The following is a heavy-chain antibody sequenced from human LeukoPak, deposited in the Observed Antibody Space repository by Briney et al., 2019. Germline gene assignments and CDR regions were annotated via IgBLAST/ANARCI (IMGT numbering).Heavy chain of an antibody. CDR3: ARDYDHDRSGYDDF. V-gene: IGHV3-21*01. J-gene: IGHJ4*02. CDR2: ISSSSTYI. D-gene: IGHD3-22*01. CDR1: GFTFSDYS. Sequence: PGGSLRLSCAASGFTFSDYSMNWVRQAPGKGLEWVASISSSSTYIYYADSVRGRATISRDNARNSLSLQIDSVSSADTAVYYCARDYDHDRSGYDDFWGQGVLVVVSS.